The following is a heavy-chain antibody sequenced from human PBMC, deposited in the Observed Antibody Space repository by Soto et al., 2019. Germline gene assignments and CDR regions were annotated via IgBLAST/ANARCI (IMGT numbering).Heavy chain of an antibody. Sequence: GGSLRLSCAASGFTFDDYAMHWVRQAPGKGLEWVSGISWNSGSIGYADSVKGRFTISRDNAKNSLYLQMNSLRAEDTALYYCAKGHSSDYYYYMDVWGKGTTVTVSS. J-gene: IGHJ6*03. CDR3: AKGHSSDYYYYMDV. V-gene: IGHV3-9*01. CDR2: ISWNSGSI. CDR1: GFTFDDYA. D-gene: IGHD1-26*01.